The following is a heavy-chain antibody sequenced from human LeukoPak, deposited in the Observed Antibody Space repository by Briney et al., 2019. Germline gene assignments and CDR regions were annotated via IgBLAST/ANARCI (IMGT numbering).Heavy chain of an antibody. CDR2: ISAYNGNT. Sequence: GASVKVSCKASGYTFTSYGISWVRQAPGQGLEWMGWISAYNGNTNYAQKLQGRVTMTTYTSTSTAYMELRSLRSDDTAVYYCARRGEQLVPETHYYYYMDVWGKGTTVTVSS. J-gene: IGHJ6*03. CDR3: ARRGEQLVPETHYYYYMDV. D-gene: IGHD6-13*01. V-gene: IGHV1-18*01. CDR1: GYTFTSYG.